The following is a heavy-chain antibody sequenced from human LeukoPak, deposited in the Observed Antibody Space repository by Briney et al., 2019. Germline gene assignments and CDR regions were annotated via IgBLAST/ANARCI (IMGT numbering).Heavy chain of an antibody. CDR1: GYTFINND. J-gene: IGHJ5*02. CDR2: IDPKDGNR. CDR3: ARSHTQKEFCGGGRCYPTVWWFDP. D-gene: IGHD2-15*01. V-gene: IGHV1-8*01. Sequence: GASVKVSCKASGYTFINNDINWVRQAPGQGLEWMAWIDPKDGNRGYAQKFQGRVTMTTDISINTAYLELSSLRSEDTAVYYCARSHTQKEFCGGGRCYPTVWWFDPWGQGTLVTVSS.